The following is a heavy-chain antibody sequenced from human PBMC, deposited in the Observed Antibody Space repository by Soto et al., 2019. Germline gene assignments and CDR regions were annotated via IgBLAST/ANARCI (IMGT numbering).Heavy chain of an antibody. D-gene: IGHD2-21*02. CDR2: IPQDGVDG. CDR3: ARDHLILPAHDFFYGSDV. CDR1: GFTFSMYS. J-gene: IGHJ6*02. V-gene: IGHV3-7*03. Sequence: GGSLRLSCEVSGFTFSMYSMSWVRQTPGKGLEWVAKIPQDGVDGHYADSVKGRFTISGDNGKNSLYLQMNNLRAEDTAVHYCARDHLILPAHDFFYGSDVWGRGATVTVSS.